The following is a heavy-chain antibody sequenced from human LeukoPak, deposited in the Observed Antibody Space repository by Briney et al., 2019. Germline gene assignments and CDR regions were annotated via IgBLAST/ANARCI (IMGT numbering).Heavy chain of an antibody. V-gene: IGHV3-43*01. CDR2: ISWDGTT. J-gene: IGHJ4*02. D-gene: IGHD3-22*01. Sequence: GGSLRLSCAASGFTFDDYTMHWVRQAPGKTLEWVSLISWDGTTYYADSMKGRFTISRDNNKNSLYLQMDTLRTEDTAFYYCAKAISYESSGSVIENWGQGTLVTVSS. CDR3: AKAISYESSGSVIEN. CDR1: GFTFDDYT.